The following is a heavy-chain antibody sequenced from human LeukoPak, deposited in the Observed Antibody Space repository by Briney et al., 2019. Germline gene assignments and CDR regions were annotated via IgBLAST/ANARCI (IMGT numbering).Heavy chain of an antibody. V-gene: IGHV3-30*02. CDR3: AKVPHSWGLFDS. CDR2: IRDDGSTR. J-gene: IGHJ4*02. CDR1: GFTFSTYG. D-gene: IGHD3-16*01. Sequence: GGSLRLSCAASGFTFSTYGMHWVRQAPGKGLAWVAFIRDDGSTRYYADSVKGRFTVSRDNSKNTLYLQMDSLRTEDTAVYYCAKVPHSWGLFDSWGQGTLVTVSS.